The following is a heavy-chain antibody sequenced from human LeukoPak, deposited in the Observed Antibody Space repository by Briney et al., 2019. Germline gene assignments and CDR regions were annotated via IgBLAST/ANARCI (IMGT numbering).Heavy chain of an antibody. CDR2: IYTGDSET. CDR1: GAIFTSYW. Sequence: LGASLQISGKCSGAIFTSYWIGGVRKLPGKGREWMGIIYTGDSETRNSPSFQGQVTISADKSISTAYLQWSSLKASDTAIYYCARRGVTLNRYFDLWGRGTLVTVSS. J-gene: IGHJ2*01. V-gene: IGHV5-51*01. D-gene: IGHD2-21*02. CDR3: ARRGVTLNRYFDL.